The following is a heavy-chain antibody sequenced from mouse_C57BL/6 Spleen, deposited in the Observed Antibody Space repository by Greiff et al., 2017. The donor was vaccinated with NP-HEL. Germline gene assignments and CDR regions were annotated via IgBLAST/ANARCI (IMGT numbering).Heavy chain of an antibody. Sequence: VQLQQPGAELVKPGASVKLSCKASGYTFTSYWMQWVKQRPGQGLEWIGEIDPSDSYTNYNQKFKGKATLTVDTSSSTAYMQLSSLTSEDSAVYYCARLLSTVVEGEAMDYWGQGTSVTVSS. V-gene: IGHV1-50*01. CDR2: IDPSDSYT. J-gene: IGHJ4*01. CDR3: ARLLSTVVEGEAMDY. CDR1: GYTFTSYW. D-gene: IGHD1-1*01.